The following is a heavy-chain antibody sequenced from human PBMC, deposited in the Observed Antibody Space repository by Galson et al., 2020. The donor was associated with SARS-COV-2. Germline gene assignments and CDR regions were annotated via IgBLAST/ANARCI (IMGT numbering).Heavy chain of an antibody. CDR2: IIPIFGTA. D-gene: IGHD6-19*01. V-gene: IGHV1-69*01. J-gene: IGHJ4*02. Sequence: KISCKASGGTFSSYAISWVRQAPGQGLEWMGGIIPIFGTANYAQKFQGRVTITADESTSTAYMELSSLRSEDTAVYYCARDGGLGSGWSDPFDYWGQGTLVTVSS. CDR3: ARDGGLGSGWSDPFDY. CDR1: GGTFSSYA.